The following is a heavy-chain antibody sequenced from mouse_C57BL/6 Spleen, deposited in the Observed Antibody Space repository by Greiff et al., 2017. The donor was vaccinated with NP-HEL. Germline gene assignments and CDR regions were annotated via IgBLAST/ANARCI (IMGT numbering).Heavy chain of an antibody. Sequence: QVHVKQPGAELVKPGASVKVSCKASGYTFTSYWMHWVKQRPGQGLEWIGRIHPSDSDTNYNQKFKGKATLTVDKSSSTAYMQLSSLTSEDSAVYYCAIEVGYGYDGWYFDVWGTGTTVTVSS. CDR1: GYTFTSYW. D-gene: IGHD2-2*01. V-gene: IGHV1-74*01. J-gene: IGHJ1*03. CDR2: IHPSDSDT. CDR3: AIEVGYGYDGWYFDV.